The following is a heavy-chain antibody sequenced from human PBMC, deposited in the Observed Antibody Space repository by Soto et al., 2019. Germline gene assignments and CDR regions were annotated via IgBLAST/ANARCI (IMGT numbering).Heavy chain of an antibody. CDR3: AKEGHCSSATCFIVHEVFDV. D-gene: IGHD2-2*01. CDR2: ISYDGSNK. J-gene: IGHJ3*01. V-gene: IGHV3-30*18. Sequence: GGSLRLSCAASAFTFSNYAMHWVRQAPGKGLEWVALISYDGSNKYYADSVRGRFTISRDNSKNILYLQMNSLRAEDTAVYYCAKEGHCSSATCFIVHEVFDVCGQGTMVTVSS. CDR1: AFTFSNYA.